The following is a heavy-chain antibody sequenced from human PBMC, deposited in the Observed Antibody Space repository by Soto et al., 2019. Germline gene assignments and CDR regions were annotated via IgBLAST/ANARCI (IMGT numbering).Heavy chain of an antibody. D-gene: IGHD4-4*01. J-gene: IGHJ6*02. V-gene: IGHV1-69*13. Sequence: SVKVSCKASGGTFSSYATSWVRQAPGQGLEWMGGIIPIFGTANYAQKFQGRVTITADESTSTAYMELSSLRSEDTAVYYCAVSLGVTTYYYYGMDVWGQGTTVTVSS. CDR1: GGTFSSYA. CDR3: AVSLGVTTYYYYGMDV. CDR2: IIPIFGTA.